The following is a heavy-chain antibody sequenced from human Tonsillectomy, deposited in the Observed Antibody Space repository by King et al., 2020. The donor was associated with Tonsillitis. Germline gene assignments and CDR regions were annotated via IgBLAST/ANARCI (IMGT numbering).Heavy chain of an antibody. CDR1: GFTFSSYD. CDR2: ISYDGSNE. V-gene: IGHV3-30*18. CDR3: AKAAAYCGGDCYFLDY. Sequence: VQLVESGGGVVQPGRSLRLSCAASGFTFSSYDMNWVRQAPGKGLEGVAIISYDGSNEYYADSVKGRFTISRDNSKDTLYLQMNSLRAEDMAVYYCAKAAAYCGGDCYFLDYWGQGTLVTVSS. D-gene: IGHD2-21*02. J-gene: IGHJ4*02.